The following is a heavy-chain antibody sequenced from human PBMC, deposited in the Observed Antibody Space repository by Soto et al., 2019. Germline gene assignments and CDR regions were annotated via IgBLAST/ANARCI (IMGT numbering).Heavy chain of an antibody. Sequence: GGSLRLSCAASGFTFSSYGMHWVRQAPGKGLEWVAVISYDGSNKYYADSVKGRFTISRDNSKNTLYLQMNSLRAEDTAVYYCAKDRERAPTTLGDYAFDIWGQGTMVTVSS. CDR3: AKDRERAPTTLGDYAFDI. J-gene: IGHJ3*02. CDR2: ISYDGSNK. CDR1: GFTFSSYG. D-gene: IGHD2-21*01. V-gene: IGHV3-30*18.